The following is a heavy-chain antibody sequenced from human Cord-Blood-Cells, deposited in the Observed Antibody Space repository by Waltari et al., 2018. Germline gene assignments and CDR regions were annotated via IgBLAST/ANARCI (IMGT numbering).Heavy chain of an antibody. CDR3: ARVERGYCSGGSCYYWYFDL. V-gene: IGHV4-59*01. CDR1: GGSISSYY. D-gene: IGHD2-15*01. Sequence: QVQLQESGPGLVKPSETLSLTCTVSGGSISSYYWRWIRQPPGKGREWIGYIYYSGSTNYNPSLKSRVTISVDTSKNQFSLKLSSVTAADTAVYYCARVERGYCSGGSCYYWYFDLWGRGTLVTVSS. CDR2: IYYSGST. J-gene: IGHJ2*01.